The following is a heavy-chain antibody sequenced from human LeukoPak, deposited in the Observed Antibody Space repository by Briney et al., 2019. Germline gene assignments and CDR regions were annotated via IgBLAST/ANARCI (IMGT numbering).Heavy chain of an antibody. CDR2: SYNSSNGDN. J-gene: IGHJ4*02. Sequence: SQTLSLTCAISGDIFSSNSAAWNWIRKSPSRGLEGLGRSYNSSNGDNYYALSVKSRITINPDTSKDKFYLQLNCLTPEDTAVYYCARCLSALFDYWGQGTLVTVSS. V-gene: IGHV6-1*01. D-gene: IGHD3-16*01. CDR3: ARCLSALFDY. CDR1: GDIFSSNSAA.